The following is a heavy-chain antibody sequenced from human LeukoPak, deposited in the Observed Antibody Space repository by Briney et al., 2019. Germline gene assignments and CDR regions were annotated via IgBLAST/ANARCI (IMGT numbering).Heavy chain of an antibody. CDR1: GYTFTGYY. CDR2: ISAYNGNT. CDR3: ARERSGYYFGDFDY. J-gene: IGHJ4*02. Sequence: ASVKVSCKASGYTFTGYYMHWVRQAPGQGLEWMGWISAYNGNTNYAQKLQGRVTMTTDTSTSTAYMELRSLRSDDTAVYYCARERSGYYFGDFDYWGQGTLVTVSS. V-gene: IGHV1-18*04. D-gene: IGHD3-22*01.